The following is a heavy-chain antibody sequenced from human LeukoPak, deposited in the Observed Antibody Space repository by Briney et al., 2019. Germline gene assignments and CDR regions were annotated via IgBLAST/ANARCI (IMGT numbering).Heavy chain of an antibody. Sequence: GESLKISCKGSGYSFTSYWIGGVRQLPGKGLGWMGISYPGDSDNRYHPPFQGQVTISADKSITTAYMQWSSLKASDTAMYYCARRYCSGVSCYPDYWGQGTLVTVSS. CDR3: ARRYCSGVSCYPDY. CDR1: GYSFTSYW. CDR2: SYPGDSDN. J-gene: IGHJ4*02. D-gene: IGHD2-15*01. V-gene: IGHV5-51*01.